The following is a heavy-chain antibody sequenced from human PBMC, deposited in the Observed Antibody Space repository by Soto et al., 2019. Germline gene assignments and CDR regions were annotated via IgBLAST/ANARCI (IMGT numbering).Heavy chain of an antibody. D-gene: IGHD3-9*01. CDR2: IYPGDSDT. CDR3: ARLRLYDILTGYPLFFDP. V-gene: IGHV5-51*07. J-gene: IGHJ5*02. CDR1: GYKFTSYW. Sequence: PGESLKISCKGSGYKFTSYWIGWVHQKPGKGLEWMGIIYPGDSDTRYSPSFQGQVTISADKSISTAYLQWSSLKASDTAMYYCARLRLYDILTGYPLFFDPWGQGARVTVSS.